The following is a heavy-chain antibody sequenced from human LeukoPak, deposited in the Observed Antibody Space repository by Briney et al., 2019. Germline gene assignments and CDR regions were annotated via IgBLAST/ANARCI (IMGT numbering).Heavy chain of an antibody. D-gene: IGHD3-3*01. Sequence: GGSLRLSCTASGFTFGDYAMSWVRQAPGKGLEWVGFIRSKAYGGTTEYAASVKGRFTISRDDSKSIAYLQMNSLKTEDTAVYYCQYYDFWSGYYTGIRSEGNYWGQGTLVTVSS. CDR2: IRSKAYGGTT. CDR3: QYYDFWSGYYTGIRSEGNY. J-gene: IGHJ4*02. V-gene: IGHV3-49*04. CDR1: GFTFGDYA.